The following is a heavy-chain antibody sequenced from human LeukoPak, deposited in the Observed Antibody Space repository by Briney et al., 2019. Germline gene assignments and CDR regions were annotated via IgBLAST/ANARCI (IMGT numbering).Heavy chain of an antibody. CDR3: AKVNDFWSGYCDY. V-gene: IGHV3-7*03. Sequence: PGGSLRLSCAASGFTFSSYWMSWVRQAPGKGLEWVANIKQDGSEKYYVDSVKGRFTISRDNAKNSLYLQMNSLRAEDTAVYYCAKVNDFWSGYCDYWGQGTLVTVSS. CDR2: IKQDGSEK. J-gene: IGHJ4*02. CDR1: GFTFSSYW. D-gene: IGHD3-3*01.